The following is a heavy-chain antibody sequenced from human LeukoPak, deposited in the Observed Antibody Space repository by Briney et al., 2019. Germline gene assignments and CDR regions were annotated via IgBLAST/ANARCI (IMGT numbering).Heavy chain of an antibody. CDR2: IRSRSSHI. CDR1: GFTFSSYS. Sequence: GGSLRLSCAASGFTFSSYSMNWVRQAPGKGLEWVSSIRSRSSHIYYTDSVKGRFTISRDNAKNSLYLQMNSLRAEDTAVYYCARASTIFGVVHFDYWGQGTLVTVSS. CDR3: ARASTIFGVVHFDY. D-gene: IGHD3-3*01. V-gene: IGHV3-21*01. J-gene: IGHJ4*02.